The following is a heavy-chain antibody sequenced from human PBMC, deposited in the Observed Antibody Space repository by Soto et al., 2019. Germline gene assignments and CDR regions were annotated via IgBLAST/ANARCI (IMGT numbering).Heavy chain of an antibody. Sequence: EVQLVESGGGLVQPGGSLRLSCSASGFTFSDHYMDWVRQAPGKGLEWVGGIRKNAYSYTTEYAASVKDRFSISRDDSRSSVYLKMNRLKVEDTDLYYYTSTWGDLLYFDDWGQGTLVTVSS. D-gene: IGHD3-10*01. CDR2: IRKNAYSYTT. CDR1: GFTFSDHY. V-gene: IGHV3-72*01. J-gene: IGHJ4*02. CDR3: TSTWGDLLYFDD.